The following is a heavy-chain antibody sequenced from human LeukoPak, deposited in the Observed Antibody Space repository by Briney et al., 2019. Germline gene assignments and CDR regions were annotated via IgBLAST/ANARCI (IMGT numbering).Heavy chain of an antibody. CDR1: GYTFTGYY. CDR2: INPNSGGT. Sequence: ASVKVSCKASGYTFTGYYMHWVRQAPGQGLEWMGWINPNSGGTNYAQKFQGRVTITADKSTSTAYMELSSLRSEDTAVYYCARGDGGSGSYPYWGQGTLVTVSS. V-gene: IGHV1-2*02. CDR3: ARGDGGSGSYPY. D-gene: IGHD3-10*01. J-gene: IGHJ4*02.